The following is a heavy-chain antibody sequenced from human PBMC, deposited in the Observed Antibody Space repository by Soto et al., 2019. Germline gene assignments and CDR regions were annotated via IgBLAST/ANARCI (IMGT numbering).Heavy chain of an antibody. Sequence: QVQLVQSGAEVKKPGASVKVSCKASGYTFTSYGISWVRQAPGQGLEWMGWISAYNGNTNYAQKRQGRGTMTTDTSTSTGYMELRSLRSDDTAVYYCARDGCSSTSCYYYYGMDVWGQGTTVTVSS. CDR3: ARDGCSSTSCYYYYGMDV. CDR1: GYTFTSYG. J-gene: IGHJ6*02. V-gene: IGHV1-18*01. D-gene: IGHD2-2*01. CDR2: ISAYNGNT.